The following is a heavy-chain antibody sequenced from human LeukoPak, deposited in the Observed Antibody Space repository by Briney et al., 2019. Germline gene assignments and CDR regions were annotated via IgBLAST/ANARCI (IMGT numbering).Heavy chain of an antibody. V-gene: IGHV3-49*03. D-gene: IGHD3-10*01. CDR1: GVTFGDYA. J-gene: IGHJ5*02. Sequence: GRSPRLSCKGSGVTFGDYAVTWFRQAPGKGLEWVGFVRTKTHGGAPETAASVKGRFNVSRDDSEGIAYLQMTSLRTEDTAMYYCARVNFRDYRGYTWFEPWGQGTLVTVSS. CDR2: VRTKTHGGAP. CDR3: ARVNFRDYRGYTWFEP.